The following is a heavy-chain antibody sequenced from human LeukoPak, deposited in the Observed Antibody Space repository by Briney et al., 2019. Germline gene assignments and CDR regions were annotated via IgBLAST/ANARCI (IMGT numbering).Heavy chain of an antibody. J-gene: IGHJ5*02. Sequence: SETLSLTCAVYGGSFSAHYWSWIRQPPGKGLEWIGEINHSGTTNYNPSLKSRVTMSVDVSKNQFSLKLSSVTAADTAVYYCASLTMILVPWGQGNLVTVSS. CDR2: INHSGTT. CDR1: GGSFSAHY. D-gene: IGHD3-22*01. V-gene: IGHV4-34*01. CDR3: ASLTMILVP.